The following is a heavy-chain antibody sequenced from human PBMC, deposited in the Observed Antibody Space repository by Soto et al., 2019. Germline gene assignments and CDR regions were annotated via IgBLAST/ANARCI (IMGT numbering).Heavy chain of an antibody. Sequence: SETLSLTCAVYGGSFSGYYWSWIRQPPGKGLEWIGEISHSGSTNYNPSLKSRVTISVDTSKNQFSLKLSSVTAADTAVYYCASVRGWGGMGGLYAPWARGTL. CDR1: GGSFSGYY. J-gene: IGHJ5*02. D-gene: IGHD3-16*01. CDR3: ASVRGWGGMGGLYAP. CDR2: ISHSGST. V-gene: IGHV4-34*01.